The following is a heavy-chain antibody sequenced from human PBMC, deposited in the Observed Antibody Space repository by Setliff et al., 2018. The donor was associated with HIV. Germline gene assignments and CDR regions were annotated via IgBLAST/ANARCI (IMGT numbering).Heavy chain of an antibody. CDR1: GFTFNNYG. V-gene: IGHV3-30*18. CDR2: ISYHERDT. J-gene: IGHJ4*02. D-gene: IGHD4-17*01. Sequence: PGGSLSLSCRASGFTFNNYGMHWVRRAPGKGLEWVASISYHERDTFYADSVKGRFTISRDNSKNMLYLQMNSLTTEDTAVYYCAKPTTVVTSYYFDSWGQGTQVTVSS. CDR3: AKPTTVVTSYYFDS.